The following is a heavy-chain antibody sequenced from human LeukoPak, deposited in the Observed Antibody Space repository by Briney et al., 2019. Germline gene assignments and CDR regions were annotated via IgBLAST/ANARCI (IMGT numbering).Heavy chain of an antibody. V-gene: IGHV1-8*01. CDR2: MNPSTGDT. Sequence: ASVRVSCKASGYTFSSFDINWVRQAAGQGLEWMGWMNPSTGDTGYAQKFQGRLTMTRNISTDTAFMELSGLGSEDTAVYYCTRGSLSGSSRDYWGQGTLVTVSS. J-gene: IGHJ4*02. D-gene: IGHD1-26*01. CDR1: GYTFSSFD. CDR3: TRGSLSGSSRDY.